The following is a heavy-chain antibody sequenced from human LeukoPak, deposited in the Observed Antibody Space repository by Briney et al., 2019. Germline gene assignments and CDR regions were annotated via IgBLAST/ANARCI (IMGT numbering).Heavy chain of an antibody. V-gene: IGHV4-4*07. CDR3: ARGLPSYGDYVDYYFYMDV. J-gene: IGHJ6*03. Sequence: PSETLSLTCTVSGDSISGFYWSWIRQPAGKGLQWIGRTSTSGSTNYNPSLKSRVTMSVDRSTNEFSLTVRSVTAADTALYYCARGLPSYGDYVDYYFYMDVWGKGTTVTVSS. CDR2: TSTSGST. D-gene: IGHD4-17*01. CDR1: GDSISGFY.